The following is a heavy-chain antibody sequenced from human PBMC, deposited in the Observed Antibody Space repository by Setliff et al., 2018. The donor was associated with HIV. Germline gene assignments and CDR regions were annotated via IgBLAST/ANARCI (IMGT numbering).Heavy chain of an antibody. CDR1: KFTFSSYD. J-gene: IGHJ3*02. CDR3: ARALYYYDTTPAFSSAFDI. V-gene: IGHV3-13*01. D-gene: IGHD3-22*01. Sequence: GGYLRLSCAASKFTFSSYDMHWVRQATGKGLEWVSGIGPSGDTYYPGSEKGRFTISRENAKNSLYLQMNNLRAGYKAVYYCARALYYYDTTPAFSSAFDIWGQGTMVTVSS. CDR2: IGPSGDT.